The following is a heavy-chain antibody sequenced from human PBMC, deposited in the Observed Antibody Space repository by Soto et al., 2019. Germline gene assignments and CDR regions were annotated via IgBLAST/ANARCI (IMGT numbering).Heavy chain of an antibody. CDR1: GFNFKIYA. D-gene: IGHD6-19*01. CDR2: IGSTGSGSST. J-gene: IGHJ4*02. CDR3: AKDGLEQWLIQAGHFDK. V-gene: IGHV3-23*01. Sequence: GGSLRLSCTASGFNFKIYAMNWVRQTPEKGLEWVSSIGSTGSGSSTYYADSVKDRFTISRDDSPDTLYLQMNSLRAEDTAVYYCAKDGLEQWLIQAGHFDKWGQGTQVTVSS.